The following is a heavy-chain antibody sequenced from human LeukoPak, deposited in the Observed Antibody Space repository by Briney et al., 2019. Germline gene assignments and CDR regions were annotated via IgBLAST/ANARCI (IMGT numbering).Heavy chain of an antibody. CDR2: IRYDGSNK. V-gene: IGHV3-30*02. J-gene: IGHJ5*02. CDR1: GFTFSSYG. D-gene: IGHD6-6*01. Sequence: GGSLRLSCAASGFTFSSYGMHWVRQAPGKGLEWVAFIRYDGSNKYYADSVKGRFTISRDNSKNTLYLQMNSLRAEDTAVYYCAKDLVAARLDYWFDPWGQGTLVTVSS. CDR3: AKDLVAARLDYWFDP.